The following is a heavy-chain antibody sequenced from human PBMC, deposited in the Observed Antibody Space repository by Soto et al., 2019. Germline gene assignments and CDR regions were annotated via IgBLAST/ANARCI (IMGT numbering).Heavy chain of an antibody. Sequence: GGSLRLSCAASGFTFSSYGMHWVRQAPGKGLEWVAVIWYDGSNKYYADSVKGRFTISRDNSKNTLYLQMNSLRAEDTAVYYCAREWLYYYYGMDVWGQGTTVTVSS. CDR1: GFTFSSYG. D-gene: IGHD5-12*01. CDR3: AREWLYYYYGMDV. J-gene: IGHJ6*02. V-gene: IGHV3-33*01. CDR2: IWYDGSNK.